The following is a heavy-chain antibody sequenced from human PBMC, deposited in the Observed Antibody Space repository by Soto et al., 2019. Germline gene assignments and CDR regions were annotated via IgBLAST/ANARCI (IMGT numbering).Heavy chain of an antibody. J-gene: IGHJ6*02. Sequence: ASVKVSCKASGYTFTSYGISWVRQAPGQGLEWMGWISAYNSNTNYAQKLQGRVTMTTDTSTSTAYMELRSLRSDDTAVYYCARDGWLESTYYYYYGMDVWGQGTTVTVSS. CDR3: ARDGWLESTYYYYYGMDV. CDR2: ISAYNSNT. CDR1: GYTFTSYG. D-gene: IGHD6-19*01. V-gene: IGHV1-18*01.